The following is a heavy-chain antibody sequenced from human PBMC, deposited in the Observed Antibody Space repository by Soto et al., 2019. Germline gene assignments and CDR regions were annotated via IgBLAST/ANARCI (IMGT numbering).Heavy chain of an antibody. J-gene: IGHJ6*02. V-gene: IGHV1-58*01. CDR3: AAGCSGGSCPTRYYYYGMDV. CDR1: GFTFTSSA. CDR2: IVVGSGNT. D-gene: IGHD2-15*01. Sequence: SVKVSCKASGFTFTSSAVQWVRQARGQRLEWIGWIVVGSGNTNYAQKFQERVTITRDMSTSTAYMELSSLRSEDTAVYYCAAGCSGGSCPTRYYYYGMDVWGQGTTVTVSS.